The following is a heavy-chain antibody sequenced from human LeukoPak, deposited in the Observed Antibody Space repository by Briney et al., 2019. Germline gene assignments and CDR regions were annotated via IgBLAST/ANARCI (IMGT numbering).Heavy chain of an antibody. D-gene: IGHD2-2*01. CDR1: GGTFSSYA. J-gene: IGHJ5*02. V-gene: IGHV1-69*05. Sequence: GASVKVSCKASGGTFSSYAISWVRQAPGQGLEWMGGIIPIFDTANYAQKFQGRVTITTDESTSTAYMELSSLRSEDTAVYYCAREQMACSSTSCYGANWFDPWGQGTLVTVSS. CDR3: AREQMACSSTSCYGANWFDP. CDR2: IIPIFDTA.